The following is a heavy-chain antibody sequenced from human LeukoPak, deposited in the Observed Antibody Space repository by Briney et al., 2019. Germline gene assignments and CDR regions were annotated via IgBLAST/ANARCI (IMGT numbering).Heavy chain of an antibody. CDR1: GDTFTSYD. J-gene: IGHJ4*02. CDR2: MNPNSGGT. D-gene: IGHD5-18*01. V-gene: IGHV1-2*02. Sequence: ASVKVSCKASGDTFTSYDINWVRQATGQGLEWMGWMNPNSGGTNYAQKFQGRVTMTRDTSISTAYMELSRLRSDDTAVYYCARVTDTADYWGQGTLVTVSS. CDR3: ARVTDTADY.